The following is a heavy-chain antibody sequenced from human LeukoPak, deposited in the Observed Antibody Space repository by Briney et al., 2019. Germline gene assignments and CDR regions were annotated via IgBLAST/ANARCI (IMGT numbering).Heavy chain of an antibody. V-gene: IGHV4-31*03. D-gene: IGHD3-22*01. J-gene: IGHJ4*02. CDR3: ARATPGNFYDSSGYYFDY. CDR2: IYYSGST. CDR1: GGSISSGGYY. Sequence: SQTLSLTCTVSGGSISSGGYYWSWIRQHPGKGLEWIGYIYYSGSTYYNPSLKSRVTISVDTSKNQFSLKLSSVTAADPAVYYCARATPGNFYDSSGYYFDYWGQGTLVTVSS.